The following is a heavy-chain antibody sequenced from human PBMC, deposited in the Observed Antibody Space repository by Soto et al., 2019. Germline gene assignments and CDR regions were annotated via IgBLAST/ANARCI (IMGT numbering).Heavy chain of an antibody. CDR1: GFSLSTSGVG. J-gene: IGHJ6*02. Sequence: QITLKESGPTLVKPTQTLTLTCTFSGFSLSTSGVGVGWIRQPPGKALEWLALIFWDDDKRYSPSLKSRLTITKDTSKTPVVLTMTNMDPVDAATYYCTHHGYYSYGMDVWGQGTTVTVSS. V-gene: IGHV2-5*02. CDR2: IFWDDDK. CDR3: THHGYYSYGMDV.